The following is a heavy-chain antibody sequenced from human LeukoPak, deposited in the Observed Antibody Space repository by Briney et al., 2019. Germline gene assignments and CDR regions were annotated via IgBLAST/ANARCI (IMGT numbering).Heavy chain of an antibody. J-gene: IGHJ4*02. Sequence: GGSLRLSCAASGFTFSSYAMSWVRQAPGKGLEWVSAISGSGGSTYYADSVKGRFTISRDNSKNTLYLQMNSLRAEDTAVYYCARDIRNDYYDSSGPEFDYWGQGTLVTVSS. CDR2: ISGSGGST. CDR3: ARDIRNDYYDSSGPEFDY. D-gene: IGHD3-22*01. CDR1: GFTFSSYA. V-gene: IGHV3-23*01.